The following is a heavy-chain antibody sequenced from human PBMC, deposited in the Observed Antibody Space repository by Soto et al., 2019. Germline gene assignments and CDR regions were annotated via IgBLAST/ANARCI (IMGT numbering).Heavy chain of an antibody. Sequence: SQTLSLTCAISGDSVSSNSAAWNWIRQPPSRGLEWLGRTYYRSKWYNDYAVSVKSRITINPDTSKNQFSLQLNPVTPEDTAVYYCARGGYCSSTSCYRGSWFDPWGQGTLVTVSS. D-gene: IGHD2-2*01. CDR1: GDSVSSNSAA. J-gene: IGHJ5*02. V-gene: IGHV6-1*01. CDR2: TYYRSKWYN. CDR3: ARGGYCSSTSCYRGSWFDP.